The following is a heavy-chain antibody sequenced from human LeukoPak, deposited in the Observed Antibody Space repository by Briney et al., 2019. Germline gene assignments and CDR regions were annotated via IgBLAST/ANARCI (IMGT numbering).Heavy chain of an antibody. CDR3: ARGLPGGLDP. CDR2: TGTSGDT. V-gene: IGHV3-13*04. Sequence: GGSLRLSCAASGFTFSTYDMHWVRQATGKGLEWVSSTGTSGDTYYLGSAKGRFTISRENAKSSLYLQMNSLRAGDTAVYYCARGLPGGLDPWGQGTLVTVSS. D-gene: IGHD4-11*01. J-gene: IGHJ5*02. CDR1: GFTFSTYD.